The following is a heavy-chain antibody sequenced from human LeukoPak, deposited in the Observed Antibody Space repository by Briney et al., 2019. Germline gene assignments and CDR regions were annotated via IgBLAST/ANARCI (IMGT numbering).Heavy chain of an antibody. CDR1: GFTFDDYA. D-gene: IGHD3-16*01. CDR3: AKDTPLCYFDY. Sequence: GGSLRLSCAASGFTFDDYAMHWVRQAPGKGLEWVSGISWNSGNIGYADSVKGRFTISRDNSKNTLYLQMNSLRVDDTAVYYCAKDTPLCYFDYWGQGTLVTVSS. J-gene: IGHJ4*02. CDR2: ISWNSGNI. V-gene: IGHV3-9*01.